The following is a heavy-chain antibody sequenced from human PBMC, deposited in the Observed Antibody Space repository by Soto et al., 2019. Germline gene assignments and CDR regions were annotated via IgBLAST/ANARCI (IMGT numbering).Heavy chain of an antibody. D-gene: IGHD3-10*01. V-gene: IGHV4-34*01. CDR1: GGSFSGYY. CDR3: ARHRRYYYGSGSYYYHYGMDV. J-gene: IGHJ6*02. CDR2: INHSGST. Sequence: AVYGGSFSGYYWSWIRQPPGKGLEWIGEINHSGSTNYNPSLKSRVTISVDTSKNQFSLKLSSVTAADTAVYYCARHRRYYYGSGSYYYHYGMDVWGQGTTVTVSS.